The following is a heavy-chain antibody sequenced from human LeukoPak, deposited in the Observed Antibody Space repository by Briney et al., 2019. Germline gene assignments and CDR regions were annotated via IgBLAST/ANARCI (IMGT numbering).Heavy chain of an antibody. V-gene: IGHV3-23*01. CDR2: ITGSGGNT. J-gene: IGHJ4*02. CDR1: GFTFSNYA. Sequence: PGGSLRLSCVASGFTFSNYAMSWVRQAPGKGLEWVSAITGSGGNTYYADSVKGRFTISRDNSKNTVFLQMSSLRAEDTAVYYCAKWGDYDVLTGYYVSDYWGQGTLDTVSS. D-gene: IGHD3-9*01. CDR3: AKWGDYDVLTGYYVSDY.